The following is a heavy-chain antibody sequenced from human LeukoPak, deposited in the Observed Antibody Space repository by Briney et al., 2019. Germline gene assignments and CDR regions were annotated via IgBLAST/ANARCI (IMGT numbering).Heavy chain of an antibody. CDR1: GYTFTGYY. CDR3: ARESAAAGMWSVNKQHSRYFDY. Sequence: ASVKVSCKASGYTFTGYYMHWVRQAPGQGLEWMGWINPNSGGTNYAQKFQGRVTMTRDTSISTAYMELSRLRSDDTAVYYCARESAAAGMWSVNKQHSRYFDYWGQGTLVTVSS. D-gene: IGHD6-13*01. V-gene: IGHV1-2*02. J-gene: IGHJ4*02. CDR2: INPNSGGT.